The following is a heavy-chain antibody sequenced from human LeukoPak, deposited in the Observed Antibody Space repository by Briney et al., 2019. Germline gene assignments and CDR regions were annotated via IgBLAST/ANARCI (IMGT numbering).Heavy chain of an antibody. CDR2: INHSGST. J-gene: IGHJ6*04. V-gene: IGHV4-34*01. CDR1: GGSLSGYY. D-gene: IGHD2-15*01. Sequence: PSETLSLTCAVYGGSLSGYYWSWIRQPPGKGPEWNGEINHSGSTNYNPSLKSRVTISVDTSKNQFSLKLSSVTAADTAVYYCAREIVVVVAATPYYYYGMDVWGKGTTVTVSS. CDR3: AREIVVVVAATPYYYYGMDV.